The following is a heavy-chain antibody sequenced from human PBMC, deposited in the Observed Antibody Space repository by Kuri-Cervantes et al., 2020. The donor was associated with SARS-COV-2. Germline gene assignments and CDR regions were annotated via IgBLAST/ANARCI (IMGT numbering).Heavy chain of an antibody. CDR1: GYNFPGYY. V-gene: IGHV1-46*01. CDR2: INPSGDRT. Sequence: ASVKVSCKTSGYNFPGYYIHWVRQAPGEGLEWMGVINPSGDRTTYAQKFQGRVTMNRDTSTSTVYMELSSLRSEDTAIYYCARDSGEQLEADYRAQGTTVTGSS. D-gene: IGHD6-13*01. CDR3: ARDSGEQLEADY. J-gene: IGHJ6*02.